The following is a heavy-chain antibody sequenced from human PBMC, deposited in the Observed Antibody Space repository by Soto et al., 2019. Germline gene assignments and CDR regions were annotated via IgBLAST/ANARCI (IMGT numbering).Heavy chain of an antibody. V-gene: IGHV1-2*02. CDR1: GYTFTGYY. CDR3: AGDSVGYRSRLHWIWFEP. Sequence: ASVKVSCKASGYTFTGYYMHWVRQAPGQGLEWMGWINPNSGGTNYAQKFQGRVTMTRDTSISTAYMELSRLRSDDTAVYYCAGDSVGYRSRLHWIWFEPWGQGTLVHVS. D-gene: IGHD6-19*01. J-gene: IGHJ5*02. CDR2: INPNSGGT.